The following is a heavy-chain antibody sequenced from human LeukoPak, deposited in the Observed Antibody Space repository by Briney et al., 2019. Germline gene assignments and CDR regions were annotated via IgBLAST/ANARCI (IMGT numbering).Heavy chain of an antibody. V-gene: IGHV3-48*03. Sequence: GGSLRLSCAASGFTFRSYEMNWVRQAPGKGLEWVSYISISGSSMYYADSVKGRFTISRDNAKNSLYLQMNSLRAEDTAVYYCASNGGYCSSTSCYSYFDYWGQGTLVTVSS. D-gene: IGHD2-2*02. CDR1: GFTFRSYE. CDR2: ISISGSSM. J-gene: IGHJ4*02. CDR3: ASNGGYCSSTSCYSYFDY.